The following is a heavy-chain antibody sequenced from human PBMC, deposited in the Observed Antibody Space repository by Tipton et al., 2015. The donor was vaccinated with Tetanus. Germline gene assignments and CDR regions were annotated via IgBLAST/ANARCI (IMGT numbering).Heavy chain of an antibody. V-gene: IGHV1-2*02. CDR1: GYTFTGYY. J-gene: IGHJ6*02. CDR2: INPNSGGT. D-gene: IGHD2-2*01. Sequence: QLVQSGAEVKKPGASVKVSCKASGYTFTGYYMHWVRQAPGQGLEWMGWINPNSGGTNYAQKFQGRVTITADESTSTAYMELSSLRSEDTAVYYCARKWDIVAVSAANYYGLDVWGQGTTVTVSS. CDR3: ARKWDIVAVSAANYYGLDV.